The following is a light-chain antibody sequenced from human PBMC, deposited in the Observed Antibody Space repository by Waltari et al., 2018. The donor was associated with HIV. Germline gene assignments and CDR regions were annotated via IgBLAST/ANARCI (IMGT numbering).Light chain of an antibody. CDR1: SSNTGAGYH. Sequence: QSVLPQPPSVSGAPGQRVIISCTGSSSNTGAGYHVHWYQQLPGAAPKLLIYCNTVRPSGVPDRFSGSKSGSSASLAITGLQAEDEASYYCQSYDRSLSAWVFGGGTKLTVL. V-gene: IGLV1-40*01. J-gene: IGLJ3*02. CDR3: QSYDRSLSAWV. CDR2: CNT.